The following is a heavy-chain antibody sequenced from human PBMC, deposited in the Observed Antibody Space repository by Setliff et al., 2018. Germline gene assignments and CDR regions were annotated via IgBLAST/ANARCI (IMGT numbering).Heavy chain of an antibody. CDR1: GYNFITLG. V-gene: IGHV1-18*01. Sequence: ASVKVSCKTSGYNFITLGINWVRQAPGQGLEWVGWFSPYSGKTDYAQKFQDRVIMTIDPSTTTAYMELKTLRSDDTAVYYCARGRGPDIVVTIPGDYWGQGTQVTVSS. D-gene: IGHD2-15*01. CDR2: FSPYSGKT. CDR3: ARGRGPDIVVTIPGDY. J-gene: IGHJ4*02.